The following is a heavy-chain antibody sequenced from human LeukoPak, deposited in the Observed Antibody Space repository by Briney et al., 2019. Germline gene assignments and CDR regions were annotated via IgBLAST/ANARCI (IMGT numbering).Heavy chain of an antibody. CDR3: ARNDGYNLFFFDH. CDR1: GXSSSSYY. J-gene: IGHJ4*02. D-gene: IGHD5-24*01. V-gene: IGHV4-59*08. CDR2: LYYGGST. Sequence: PSETLSLTCTVSGXSSSSYYGIWLRQPPGKGREGCVYLYYGGSTNYNPFHRSGVTISVDTLSNEFSVKLSPVTAADPVVYYAARNDGYNLFFFDHWGQGTLVTVYS.